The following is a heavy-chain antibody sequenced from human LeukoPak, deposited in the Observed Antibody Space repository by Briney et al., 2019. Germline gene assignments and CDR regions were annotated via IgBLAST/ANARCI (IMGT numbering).Heavy chain of an antibody. Sequence: QSGGSLRLSCAASGFTFSSYWMHWVRQAPGKGLEWVSTISADANGAYYADSVMGRFTISRDNSKNTVYLHMTSLRAEDTAVYYCARVPKVGASHFDYWGQGTLVTVSS. D-gene: IGHD1-26*01. CDR3: ARVPKVGASHFDY. CDR1: GFTFSSYW. J-gene: IGHJ4*02. CDR2: ISADANGA. V-gene: IGHV3-23*01.